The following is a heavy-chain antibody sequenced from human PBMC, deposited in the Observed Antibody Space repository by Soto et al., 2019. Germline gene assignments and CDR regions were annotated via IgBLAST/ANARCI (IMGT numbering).Heavy chain of an antibody. Sequence: EVQLLESGGGLVQPGGSLKLSCAASEFTFSSYAMSWVRQAPGKGLEWVSGISGTGRVTKYAESVKGRFTISRDNPKSTLFLQMNSLRPEETAVYYCAKDVHYDIATGIEYFHRWGQGTLVTVSS. V-gene: IGHV3-23*01. CDR3: AKDVHYDIATGIEYFHR. J-gene: IGHJ1*01. CDR1: EFTFSSYA. D-gene: IGHD3-9*01. CDR2: ISGTGRVT.